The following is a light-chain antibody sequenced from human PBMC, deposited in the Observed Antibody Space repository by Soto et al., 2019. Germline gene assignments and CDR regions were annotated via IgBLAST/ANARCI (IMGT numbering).Light chain of an antibody. CDR1: QSSSTG. J-gene: IGKJ1*01. Sequence: DIQMTQSPSTLSASVGDRVTIACRASQSSSTGVASYQQKPGKAPKRLIYDASSLENGVPSRFRGSGSGTEFTLTISSLQPEDFASYYCQQYNSYSTFGQGTKVDIK. CDR2: DAS. V-gene: IGKV1-5*01. CDR3: QQYNSYST.